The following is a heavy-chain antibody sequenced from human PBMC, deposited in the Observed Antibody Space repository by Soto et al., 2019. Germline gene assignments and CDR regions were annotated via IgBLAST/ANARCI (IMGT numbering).Heavy chain of an antibody. J-gene: IGHJ2*01. D-gene: IGHD6-13*01. CDR2: IIPIFGTA. CDR1: GGTFSSYA. V-gene: IGHV1-69*01. CDR3: ARGAVAAAGFWYFDL. Sequence: QVQLVQSGAEVKKPGSSVKVSCKASGGTFSSYAISWVRQAPGQGLEWMGGIIPIFGTANYAQKFQGRVTITADESTRTGYMELSSLRSEDTAVYYCARGAVAAAGFWYFDLWGRGTLVTVSS.